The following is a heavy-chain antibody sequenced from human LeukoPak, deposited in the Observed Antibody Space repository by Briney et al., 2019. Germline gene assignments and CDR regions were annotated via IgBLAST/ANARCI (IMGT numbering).Heavy chain of an antibody. J-gene: IGHJ6*03. CDR3: ATSYIVPAAIDYYMDV. CDR2: IIPIFGTA. D-gene: IGHD2-2*01. Sequence: SVKVSCKASGGTFSSYAISWVRQAPGQGLEWMGGIIPIFGTANYAQKFQGRVTITADESTSTAYMELSSLRTEDTAVYYCATSYIVPAAIDYYMDVWGKGTTVTVSS. CDR1: GGTFSSYA. V-gene: IGHV1-69*13.